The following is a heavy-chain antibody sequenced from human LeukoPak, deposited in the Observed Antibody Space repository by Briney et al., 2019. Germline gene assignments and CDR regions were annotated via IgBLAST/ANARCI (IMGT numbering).Heavy chain of an antibody. V-gene: IGHV3-48*02. CDR1: GFTFSNFW. D-gene: IGHD1-26*01. CDR2: ITASGTAM. Sequence: GGSLRLSCTASGFTFSNFWMGWVRQAPGKGLEWVSHITASGTAMFYADSVKGRFTISRDNAKNSLYLQMNSLRDEDTAVYYCASSGSYRFDYWGQGTLVTVSS. CDR3: ASSGSYRFDY. J-gene: IGHJ4*02.